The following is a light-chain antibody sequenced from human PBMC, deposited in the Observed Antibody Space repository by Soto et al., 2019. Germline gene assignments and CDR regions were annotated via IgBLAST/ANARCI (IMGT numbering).Light chain of an antibody. CDR3: QQYNSDSEA. V-gene: IGKV1-5*03. J-gene: IGKJ1*01. CDR1: QTISSW. Sequence: DIQMTQSPSTRSVSVGDRVTITCRSSQTISSWLAWYQQKPGKAPKLLIYKASTLKSGVPSRFTGSGSGTEFTLTISSLQPDDFETYYCQQYNSDSEAFGQGTKVDIK. CDR2: KAS.